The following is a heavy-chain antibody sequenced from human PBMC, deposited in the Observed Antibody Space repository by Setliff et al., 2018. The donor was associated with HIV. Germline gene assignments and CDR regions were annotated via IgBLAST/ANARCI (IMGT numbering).Heavy chain of an antibody. Sequence: SVKVSCKASGGTFSSYVISWVRQAPGQGLEWMGGIIPILGIANYAQKFQGRVTITADKSTSTAYMELSSLRSEDTAVYYCARVAGGYYFDYWGQGTLVTVSS. CDR2: IIPILGIA. CDR1: GGTFSSYV. V-gene: IGHV1-69*10. J-gene: IGHJ4*02. CDR3: ARVAGGYYFDY.